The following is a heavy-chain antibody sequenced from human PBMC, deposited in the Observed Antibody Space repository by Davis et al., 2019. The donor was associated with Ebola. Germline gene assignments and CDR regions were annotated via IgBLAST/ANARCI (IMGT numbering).Heavy chain of an antibody. Sequence: AASVTVSCKASGYTSTSYGISWVRQAPGQGLEWMGWISAYNGNTNYAQKLQGRVNMTTDTSTSTADMELRSLRSDDTARYYCARDVRGITGPSEYWGRGNLVTVSS. V-gene: IGHV1-18*01. CDR2: ISAYNGNT. D-gene: IGHD1-1*01. J-gene: IGHJ4*02. CDR1: GYTSTSYG. CDR3: ARDVRGITGPSEY.